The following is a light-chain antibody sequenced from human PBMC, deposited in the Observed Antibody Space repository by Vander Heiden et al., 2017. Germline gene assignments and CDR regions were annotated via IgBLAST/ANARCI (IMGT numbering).Light chain of an antibody. CDR2: WAS. Sequence: DIVMTQSPDSRLERVTINCKSSQSVLSSSNNENYLTWDQQKPGQPPKLLIYWASTRESGVPDRFSGSGSGTDFTLTISSLQAEDVAVYYCHQYYSAPYTFGQGTKLEIK. CDR1: QSVLSSSNNENY. CDR3: HQYYSAPYT. J-gene: IGKJ2*01. V-gene: IGKV4-1*01.